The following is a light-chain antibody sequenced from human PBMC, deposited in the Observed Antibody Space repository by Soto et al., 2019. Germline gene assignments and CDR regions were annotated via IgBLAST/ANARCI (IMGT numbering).Light chain of an antibody. V-gene: IGKV3-20*01. CDR2: GAS. Sequence: ELVLKQSPGTLSLSQGARATLSCRASQSVYSSYLAWYQQKPGQTPRLLIYGASSRATGIPDRFSGSGSGTDFPLTINRLEPEDFAVYDCQQYGSSPTFGLGTKVDIK. J-gene: IGKJ1*01. CDR1: QSVYSSY. CDR3: QQYGSSPT.